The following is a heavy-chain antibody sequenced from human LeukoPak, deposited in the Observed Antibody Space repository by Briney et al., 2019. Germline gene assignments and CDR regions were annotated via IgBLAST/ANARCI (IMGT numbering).Heavy chain of an antibody. J-gene: IGHJ4*02. CDR1: GGTFSSYA. CDR2: IIPIFGTA. Sequence: GASVKVSCKASGGTFSSYAISWVRQAPGQGLDGMGGIIPIFGTANYAQKFQGRVTITADKATSTAYMELSSLRSEDTAVYYCAGGRTDIVVVPATLRNYYFDYWGQETLVTVSS. D-gene: IGHD2-2*01. V-gene: IGHV1-69*06. CDR3: AGGRTDIVVVPATLRNYYFDY.